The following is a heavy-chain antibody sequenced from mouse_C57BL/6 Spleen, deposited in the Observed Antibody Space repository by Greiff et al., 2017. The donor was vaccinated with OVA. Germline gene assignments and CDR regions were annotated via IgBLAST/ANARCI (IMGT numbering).Heavy chain of an antibody. V-gene: IGHV5-9-1*02. CDR1: GFTFSSYA. J-gene: IGHJ1*03. D-gene: IGHD2-4*01. CDR3: TRDTHYYDYGPKYFDV. Sequence: EVKLVESGEGLVKPGGSLKLSCAASGFTFSSYAMSWVRQTPEKRLEWVAYISSGGDYIYYADTVKGRFTISRDNARNTLYLQMSSLKSEDTAMYYGTRDTHYYDYGPKYFDVWGTGTTVTVSS. CDR2: ISSGGDYI.